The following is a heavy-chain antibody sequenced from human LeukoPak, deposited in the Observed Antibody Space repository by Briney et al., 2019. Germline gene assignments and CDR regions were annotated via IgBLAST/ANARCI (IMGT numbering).Heavy chain of an antibody. CDR3: ASAYCSSTSCYDYFDY. CDR2: ISSSGSTI. J-gene: IGHJ4*02. V-gene: IGHV3-11*01. D-gene: IGHD2-2*01. CDR1: GFTFSDYY. Sequence: GGSLRLSCATSGFTFSDYYMSWIRQAPGKGLEWVSYISSSGSTIYYADSVKGRFTISWDNAKNSLYLQMNSLRAEDTAVYYCASAYCSSTSCYDYFDYWGQGTLVTVSS.